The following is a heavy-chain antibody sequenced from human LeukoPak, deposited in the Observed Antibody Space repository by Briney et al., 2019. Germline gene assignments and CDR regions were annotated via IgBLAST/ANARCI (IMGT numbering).Heavy chain of an antibody. Sequence: GGSLRLSCAASGFTFSSYAMSWVRQAPGKGLEWVSAISGRGGSTFYADSVKGRFTISRDNSENTLYMQMNSLRAEDTAVYYCAKVGIRISLIVVVFTTADDWYFDLWGRGTLVTVSS. CDR1: GFTFSSYA. D-gene: IGHD3-22*01. CDR3: AKVGIRISLIVVVFTTADDWYFDL. J-gene: IGHJ2*01. CDR2: ISGRGGST. V-gene: IGHV3-23*01.